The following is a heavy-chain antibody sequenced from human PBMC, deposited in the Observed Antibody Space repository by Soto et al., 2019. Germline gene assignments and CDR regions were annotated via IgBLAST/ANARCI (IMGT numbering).Heavy chain of an antibody. CDR1: GGTFSSYA. V-gene: IGHV1-69*06. CDR3: AGAEVLWFGAPAWFDP. CDR2: IIPIFGTA. Sequence: QVQLVQSGAEVKKPGSSVKVSCKASGGTFSSYAISWVRQAPGQGLEWMGGIIPIFGTANYAQKFQGRVTITADKSTSTAYMELSSLGSEDRAVYYCAGAEVLWFGAPAWFDPWGQGTLVTVSS. J-gene: IGHJ5*02. D-gene: IGHD3-10*01.